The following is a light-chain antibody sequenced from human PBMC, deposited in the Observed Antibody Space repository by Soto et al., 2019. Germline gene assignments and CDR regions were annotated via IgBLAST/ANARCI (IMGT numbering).Light chain of an antibody. Sequence: DIQMTQSPSTLSASVGDRVTITCRASQSISSWLAWYQQKPGKAPKLLIYDASSLESGVPSRFSGSGSGTEFTLTISSLQPDDFATYYCQQYNSYWTFGQGTQGEIK. V-gene: IGKV1-5*01. CDR2: DAS. CDR3: QQYNSYWT. J-gene: IGKJ1*01. CDR1: QSISSW.